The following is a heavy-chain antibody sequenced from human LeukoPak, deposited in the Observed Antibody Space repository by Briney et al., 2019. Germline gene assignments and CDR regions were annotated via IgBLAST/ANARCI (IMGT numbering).Heavy chain of an antibody. Sequence: HPGGSLRLSCAASGFTISSNYMSWVRQAPGKGLEWVSVIYSGGSTYYADSVKGRFTISRDNSKNTLYLQMNSLRAEDTAVYYCASPRGYSYGSVDYWGQGTLVTVSS. CDR1: GFTISSNY. D-gene: IGHD5-18*01. V-gene: IGHV3-66*01. CDR3: ASPRGYSYGSVDY. CDR2: IYSGGST. J-gene: IGHJ4*02.